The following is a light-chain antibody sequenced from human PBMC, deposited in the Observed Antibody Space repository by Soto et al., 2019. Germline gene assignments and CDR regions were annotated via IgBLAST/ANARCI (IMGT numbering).Light chain of an antibody. V-gene: IGKV3-20*01. CDR3: QQYGSSPRFT. Sequence: EIVLTQSPGTLSLSPGERATLSCRASQSVSSSYLAWYQQKPGQAPRLLIYGASSRATGIPERFSGSGSGTAFTLTISRLEPEDFAVYYCQQYGSSPRFTFGPGTKVDIK. J-gene: IGKJ3*01. CDR2: GAS. CDR1: QSVSSSY.